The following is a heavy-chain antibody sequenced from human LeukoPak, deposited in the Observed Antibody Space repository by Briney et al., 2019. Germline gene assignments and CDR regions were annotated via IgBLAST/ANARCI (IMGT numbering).Heavy chain of an antibody. Sequence: SQTLSLTCTVSGGSISSGSYYWSWIRQPAGKGLEWIGRIYTSGSTNYNPSLKSRVTMSVDTSKNQFSLKLSSVTAADTAVYYCARDVVAAAGTWDYWGQGTLVTVSS. J-gene: IGHJ4*02. D-gene: IGHD6-13*01. CDR3: ARDVVAAAGTWDY. V-gene: IGHV4-61*02. CDR1: GGSISSGSYY. CDR2: IYTSGST.